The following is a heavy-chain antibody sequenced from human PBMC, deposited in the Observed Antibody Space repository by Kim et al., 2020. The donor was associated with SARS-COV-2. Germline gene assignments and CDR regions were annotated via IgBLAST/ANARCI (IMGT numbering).Heavy chain of an antibody. CDR1: GFTFDAYA. D-gene: IGHD2-15*01. J-gene: IGHJ4*02. CDR2: ISWNSGSI. Sequence: GGSLRLSCAASGFTFDAYAMHWVRQAPGKGLEWVSGISWNSGSIGYADSVKGRFTISRDNAKNSLYLQMNSLRAEDTALYYCAKVNCTSLVGGGSCNFDYWGQGTLVTVSS. CDR3: AKVNCTSLVGGGSCNFDY. V-gene: IGHV3-9*01.